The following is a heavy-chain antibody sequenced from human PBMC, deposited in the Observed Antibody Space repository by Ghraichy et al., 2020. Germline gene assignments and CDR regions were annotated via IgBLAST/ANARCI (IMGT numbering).Heavy chain of an antibody. V-gene: IGHV1-69*13. CDR2: IIPIFGTA. D-gene: IGHD6-19*01. J-gene: IGHJ5*02. CDR3: ARIGYSSGPWGGFDP. Sequence: SVKVSCKASGGTFSSYAISWVRQAPGQGLEWMGGIIPIFGTANYAQKFQGRVTITADESTSTAYMELSSLRSEDTAVYYCARIGYSSGPWGGFDPWGQGTLVTVSS. CDR1: GGTFSSYA.